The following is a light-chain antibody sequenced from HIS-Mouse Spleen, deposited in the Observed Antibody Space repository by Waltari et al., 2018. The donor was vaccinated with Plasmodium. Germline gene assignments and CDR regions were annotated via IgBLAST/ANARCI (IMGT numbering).Light chain of an antibody. J-gene: IGLJ3*02. CDR1: TGAVTMRSY. CDR2: STS. CDR3: LLYYGGARV. V-gene: IGLV7-43*01. Sequence: QTLVTQEPSLTVTPGGTVTPTCPSLTGAVTMRSYPNWFQQKPGQAPRALIYSTSNTHSGTPARFSGSLLGGKAALTLSGVQPEDEAEYYCLLYYGGARVFGGGTKLTVL.